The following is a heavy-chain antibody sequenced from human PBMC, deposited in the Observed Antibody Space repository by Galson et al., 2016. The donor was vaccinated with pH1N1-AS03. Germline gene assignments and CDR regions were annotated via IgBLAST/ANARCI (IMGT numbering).Heavy chain of an antibody. CDR1: GFTFRNYA. D-gene: IGHD6-19*01. CDR3: AKRSSGWAHDAFGI. Sequence: SLRLSCAASGFTFRNYAMSWVRQAPGKGLEWVSGISVRGGITFYADSVKGRFTTSRDNSKNTLYLQINSLGAEDTAVYYCAKRSSGWAHDAFGIRGQGKKVTVSS. J-gene: IGHJ3*02. V-gene: IGHV3-23*01. CDR2: ISVRGGIT.